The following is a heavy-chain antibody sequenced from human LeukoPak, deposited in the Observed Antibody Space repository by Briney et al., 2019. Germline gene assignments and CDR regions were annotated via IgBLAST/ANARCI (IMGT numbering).Heavy chain of an antibody. Sequence: PSQTLSLTCTVSGVSISSGDYYWSWIRQPPGKGLEWIGYIYYSGSTYYNPSLKSRVTISVDTSKNQFSLKLSSVTAADTAVYYCARGLPLDLWFGEPGHFDYWGQGTLVTVSS. CDR1: GVSISSGDYY. CDR2: IYYSGST. CDR3: ARGLPLDLWFGEPGHFDY. V-gene: IGHV4-30-4*01. J-gene: IGHJ4*02. D-gene: IGHD3-10*01.